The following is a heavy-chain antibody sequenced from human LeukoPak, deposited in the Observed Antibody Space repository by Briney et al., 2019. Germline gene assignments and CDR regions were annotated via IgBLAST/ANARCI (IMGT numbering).Heavy chain of an antibody. V-gene: IGHV3-30-3*01. CDR2: ISYDGSNK. D-gene: IGHD4-17*01. J-gene: IGHJ4*02. Sequence: GGSLRLSCAASGFTFSSYAMHWVRQAPGKGLEWEAVISYDGSNKYYADSVKGRFTISRDNSKNTLYLQMNSLRAEDTAVYYCARSLTTVTARYFDYWGQGTLVTVSS. CDR1: GFTFSSYA. CDR3: ARSLTTVTARYFDY.